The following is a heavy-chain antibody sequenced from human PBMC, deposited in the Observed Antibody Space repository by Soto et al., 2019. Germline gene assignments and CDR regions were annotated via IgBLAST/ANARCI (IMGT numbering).Heavy chain of an antibody. CDR2: IYSGGST. CDR1: GFTVSSNY. D-gene: IGHD2-2*02. V-gene: IGHV3-53*01. CDR3: ARAEDIVVVQADIGWGPSRGSEDGMDV. J-gene: IGHJ6*02. Sequence: GGSLRLSCAASGFTVSSNYMSWVRQAPGKGLEWVSVIYSGGSTYYADSVKGRFTISRDNSKNTLYLQMNSLRAEDTAVYYCARAEDIVVVQADIGWGPSRGSEDGMDVWGQGTTVTVSS.